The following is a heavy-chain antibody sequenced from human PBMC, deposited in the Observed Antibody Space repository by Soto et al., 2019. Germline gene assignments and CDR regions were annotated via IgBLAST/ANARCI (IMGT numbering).Heavy chain of an antibody. CDR3: ARHRVEMATNDAFDI. D-gene: IGHD5-12*01. CDR2: IYPGDSDT. V-gene: IGHV5-51*01. J-gene: IGHJ3*02. CDR1: GYSFTSYW. Sequence: GESLKISCKSSGYSFTSYWIGWVRQMPGKGLEWMGIIYPGDSDTRYSPSFQGQVTISADKSISTAYRQWSSVKASDTAMYYCARHRVEMATNDAFDIWGQWTIVTVSS.